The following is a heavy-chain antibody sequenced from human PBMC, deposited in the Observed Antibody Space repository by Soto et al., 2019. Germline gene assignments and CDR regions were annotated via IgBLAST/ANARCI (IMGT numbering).Heavy chain of an antibody. V-gene: IGHV4-39*01. D-gene: IGHD3-22*01. CDR2: MFYSGST. CDR1: GGSISSDRYF. J-gene: IGHJ4*02. Sequence: QLQLQESGPGLVKPSGTLSLTCTVSGGSISSDRYFWAWIRQPPGKGLEWIGGMFYSGSTYYNPYLKSRGTISVDMSVDMSKNRFSLKLNSVSAADTAIYFCARADYYDSYSYYFLPSDFDFWGQGTLVTVSS. CDR3: ARADYYDSYSYYFLPSDFDF.